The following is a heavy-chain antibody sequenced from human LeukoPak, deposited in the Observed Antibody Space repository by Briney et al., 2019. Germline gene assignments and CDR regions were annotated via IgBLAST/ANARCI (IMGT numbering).Heavy chain of an antibody. CDR1: GFTFSSYW. J-gene: IGHJ4*02. CDR2: INSDGSST. Sequence: GSLRLSCAASGFTFSSYWMHWVRQAPGKGLVWVSRINSDGSSTSYADSVKGRFTISRDNAKNTLYLQMNSLRAEDTAVYYCARELGNWNYFDYWSQGTLVTVSS. D-gene: IGHD1-1*01. CDR3: ARELGNWNYFDY. V-gene: IGHV3-74*01.